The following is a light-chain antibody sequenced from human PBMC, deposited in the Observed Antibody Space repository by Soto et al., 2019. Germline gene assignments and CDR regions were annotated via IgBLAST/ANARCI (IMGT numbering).Light chain of an antibody. V-gene: IGKV1-39*01. CDR3: QQNYDVPYT. CDR1: PSIGSY. CDR2: GAD. Sequence: QLTQSPPLVSASVGDRVTITCRASPSIGSYLNWYQHKPGEAPKLLIFGADTLESGVPSRFSGSGFNKEFTLTVNSLQPEDFATYYCQQNYDVPYTFGQGTRVEIK. J-gene: IGKJ2*01.